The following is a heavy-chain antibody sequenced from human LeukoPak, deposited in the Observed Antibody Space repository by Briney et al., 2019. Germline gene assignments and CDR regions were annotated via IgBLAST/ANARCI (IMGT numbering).Heavy chain of an antibody. V-gene: IGHV1-2*02. J-gene: IGHJ4*02. CDR3: ARGGQQLASREDY. CDR1: GYTFTGYY. CDR2: INPNSGGT. Sequence: ASVKDSCKASGYTFTGYYMHWVRQAPGQGLEWMGCINPNSGGTNYAQKFQGRVTMTRDTSISTAYMELSRLRSDDTAVYYCARGGQQLASREDYWGQGTLVTVSS. D-gene: IGHD6-13*01.